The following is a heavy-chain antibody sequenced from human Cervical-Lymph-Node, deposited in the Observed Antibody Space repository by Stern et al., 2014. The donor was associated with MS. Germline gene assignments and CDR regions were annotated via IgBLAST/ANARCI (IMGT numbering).Heavy chain of an antibody. Sequence: QVQLVQSGAEVKKPGSSVKVSCKASGATFSDYPINWMRQAPGQGLEWMGGIIPMFSKTNYARKCQDRVTITADESINTAYVELSSLRSEDTAVYYCAREYAARGYSSTWYAPLVYAMDVWGQGTTITVSS. D-gene: IGHD2/OR15-2a*01. CDR2: IIPMFSKT. CDR1: GATFSDYP. J-gene: IGHJ6*02. V-gene: IGHV1-69*01. CDR3: AREYAARGYSSTWYAPLVYAMDV.